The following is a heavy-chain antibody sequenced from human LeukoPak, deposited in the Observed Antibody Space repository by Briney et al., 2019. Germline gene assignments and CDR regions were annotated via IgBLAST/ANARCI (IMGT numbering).Heavy chain of an antibody. J-gene: IGHJ6*02. CDR3: ATFGSGSPRLYYYYGMDV. V-gene: IGHV1-24*01. Sequence: GASVTVSFTFSGYTLTELSMHWVRQAPGKGREGMGGFDPEDGETIYAQKFQGRVTMTEDTSTDTAYMELSSLRSEDTAVYYCATFGSGSPRLYYYYGMDVWGQGTTVTVSS. CDR2: FDPEDGET. D-gene: IGHD1-26*01. CDR1: GYTLTELS.